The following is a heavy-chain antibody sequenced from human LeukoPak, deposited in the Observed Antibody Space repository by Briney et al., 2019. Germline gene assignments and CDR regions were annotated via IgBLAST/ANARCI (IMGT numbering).Heavy chain of an antibody. D-gene: IGHD3-22*01. CDR1: GFTFSRYA. CDR3: ARGMSATSGYLELEY. J-gene: IGHJ4*02. Sequence: GGSLRLSCAASGFTFSRYAMSWVRQSPGKGLEWVSAISGSGGNTYSADSVKGRCTISRDNSLQTLFQHMNSLRAEDTAVYYCARGMSATSGYLELEYWGQGALVTVST. V-gene: IGHV3-23*01. CDR2: ISGSGGNT.